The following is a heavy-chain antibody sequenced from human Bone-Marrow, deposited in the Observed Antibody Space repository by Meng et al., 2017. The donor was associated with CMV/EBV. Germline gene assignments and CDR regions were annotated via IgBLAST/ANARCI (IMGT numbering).Heavy chain of an antibody. J-gene: IGHJ4*02. CDR1: FTFNSAR. CDR3: TSSLGKGGGSGH. CDR2: ISTKAEDDPT. V-gene: IGHV3-15*07. Sequence: FTFNSARWNCHPQGTGKGREWVVSISTKAEDDPTDDAAPVKGRCSISRDDSKNTLFLQRNSLKAEYTAIYYCTSSLGKGGGSGHWGQGTLVTVSS. D-gene: IGHD6-6*01.